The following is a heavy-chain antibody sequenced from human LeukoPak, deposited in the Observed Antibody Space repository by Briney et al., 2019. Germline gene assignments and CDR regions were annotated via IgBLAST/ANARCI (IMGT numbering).Heavy chain of an antibody. CDR1: GGSFSGYY. CDR3: AREGELGATKFDY. D-gene: IGHD1-26*01. J-gene: IGHJ4*02. CDR2: INHSGST. V-gene: IGHV4-34*01. Sequence: SETLSLTCAVYGGSFSGYYWSWIRQPPGKGLEWIGEINHSGSTNYNPSLKSRVTISVDKSKNQFSLKVTSVTAADTAVYYCAREGELGATKFDYWGQGALVTVSS.